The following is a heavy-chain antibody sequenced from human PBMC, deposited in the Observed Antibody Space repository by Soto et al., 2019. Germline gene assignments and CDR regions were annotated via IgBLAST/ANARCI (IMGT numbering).Heavy chain of an antibody. CDR2: ISTYNGDT. D-gene: IGHD5-12*01. CDR3: AREGVAPYYYYGMDV. CDR1: GYTFTRSG. V-gene: IGHV1-18*01. Sequence: QVQLVQSGAEVKKPGASMKVSYKASGYTFTRSGISWVRQAPGQGLEWMGWISTYNGDTNYAQTFQGRVTMTTDTSTSTVYMELRSLRSDDTAVYYCAREGVAPYYYYGMDVWGQGTPVTVSS. J-gene: IGHJ6*02.